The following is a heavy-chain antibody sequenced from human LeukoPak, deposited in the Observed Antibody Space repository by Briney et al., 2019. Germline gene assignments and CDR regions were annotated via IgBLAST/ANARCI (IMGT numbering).Heavy chain of an antibody. CDR1: GYTFTSYY. D-gene: IGHD5-24*01. J-gene: IGHJ5*02. V-gene: IGHV1-46*01. CDR3: ARKATIFQREGGWFDP. CDR2: INPSGGST. Sequence: ASVKVFCKASGYTFTSYYMHWVRQAPGQGLEWMGIINPSGGSTSYAQKFQGRVTMTRDMSTSTVYMELSSLRSEDTAVYYCARKATIFQREGGWFDPWGQGTLVTVSS.